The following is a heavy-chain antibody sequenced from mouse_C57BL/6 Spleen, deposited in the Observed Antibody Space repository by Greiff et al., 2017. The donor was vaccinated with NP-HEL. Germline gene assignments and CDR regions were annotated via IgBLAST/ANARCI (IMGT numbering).Heavy chain of an antibody. D-gene: IGHD4-1*01. V-gene: IGHV1-80*01. CDR2: IYPGDGDT. J-gene: IGHJ4*01. CDR1: GYAFSSYW. CDR3: AGNWDGAMDY. Sequence: VQRVESGAELVKPGASVKISCKASGYAFSSYWMNWVKQRPGKGLEWIGQIYPGDGDTNYNGKFKGKATLTADKSSSTAYMQLSSLTSEDSAVYFCAGNWDGAMDYWGQGTSVTVSS.